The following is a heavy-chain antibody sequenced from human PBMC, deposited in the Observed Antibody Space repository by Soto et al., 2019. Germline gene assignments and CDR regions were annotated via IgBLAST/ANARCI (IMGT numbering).Heavy chain of an antibody. D-gene: IGHD1-1*01. CDR3: ARETTATEHNWFDP. V-gene: IGHV4-30-2*01. CDR1: GGSISSGGYS. CDR2: IYHSGSN. J-gene: IGHJ5*02. Sequence: QLQLQESGSGLVKPSQTLSLTCAVSGGSISSGGYSWSWIRQPPGKGLEWIGYIYHSGSNYYNPSLKSRVTTSVDRSTNQFYLKLSSVTAADTAVYYCARETTATEHNWFDPWGQGTLVTVSS.